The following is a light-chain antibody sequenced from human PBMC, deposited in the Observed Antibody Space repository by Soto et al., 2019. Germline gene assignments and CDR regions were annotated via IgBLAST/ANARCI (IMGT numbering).Light chain of an antibody. V-gene: IGKV3-11*01. CDR1: QSVSSS. CDR2: DAS. CDR3: QQRSNWPHSIT. J-gene: IGKJ5*01. Sequence: EIVLTQSPATLSLSPGERATLSCRASQSVSSSLAWYQQKRGQAPRLLIYDASNRATGIPARFSGSGSETDFTLTISSLEPEDFAVYYCQQRSNWPHSITFGQGTRLEIK.